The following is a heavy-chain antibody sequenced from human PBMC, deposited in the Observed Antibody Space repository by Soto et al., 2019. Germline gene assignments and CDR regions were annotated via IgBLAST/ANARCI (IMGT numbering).Heavy chain of an antibody. CDR1: GFTFSSYA. CDR2: ISYDGSNK. D-gene: IGHD7-27*01. CDR3: ARTPRTRNLTGDDAFDI. V-gene: IGHV3-30*04. Sequence: GGSLRLSCAASGFTFSSYAMHWVRQAPGKGLEWVAVISYDGSNKYYADSVKGRFTISRDNSKNTLYLQMNSLRAEDTAVYYCARTPRTRNLTGDDAFDIWGQGTMVTVSS. J-gene: IGHJ3*02.